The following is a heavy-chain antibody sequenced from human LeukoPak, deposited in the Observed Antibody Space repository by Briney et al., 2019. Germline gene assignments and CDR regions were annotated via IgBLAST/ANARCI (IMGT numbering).Heavy chain of an antibody. CDR3: ARGYDFWSGYYTYYMDV. D-gene: IGHD3-3*01. V-gene: IGHV4-34*01. Sequence: SETLSLTCAVYGGSFRGYYWSWIRQPPGKVLEWIGEINHSGSTNYNPSLKSRVTISVDTSKNQFSLKLSSVTAADTAVYYCARGYDFWSGYYTYYMDVWGKGTTVTVSS. CDR2: INHSGST. CDR1: GGSFRGYY. J-gene: IGHJ6*03.